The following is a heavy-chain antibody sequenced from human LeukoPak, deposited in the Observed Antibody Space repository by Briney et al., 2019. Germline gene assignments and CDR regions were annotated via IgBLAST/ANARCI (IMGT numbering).Heavy chain of an antibody. J-gene: IGHJ4*02. CDR3: ARAWYRFGQFDY. CDR1: GFTVSSNY. V-gene: IGHV3-53*01. Sequence: GGSLRPSCAASGFTVSSNYMSWVRQAPGKGLEWVSVIYSGGSTYYADSVKGRFTISRDNSKNTLYLQMNSLRAEDTAVYYCARAWYRFGQFDYWGQGTLVTVSS. D-gene: IGHD3/OR15-3a*01. CDR2: IYSGGST.